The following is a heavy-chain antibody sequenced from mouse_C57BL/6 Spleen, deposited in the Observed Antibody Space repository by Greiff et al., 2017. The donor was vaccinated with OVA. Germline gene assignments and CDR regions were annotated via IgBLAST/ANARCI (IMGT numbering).Heavy chain of an antibody. CDR3: ARVGTTVVAFDY. CDR2: INYDGSST. CDR1: GFTFSDYY. D-gene: IGHD1-1*01. J-gene: IGHJ2*01. V-gene: IGHV5-16*01. Sequence: EVNVVESEGGLVQPGSSMKLSCTASGFTFSDYYMAWVRQVPEKGLEWVANINYDGSSTYYLDSLKSRFIISRDNAKNILYLQMSSLKSEDTATYYCARVGTTVVAFDYWGQGTTLTVSS.